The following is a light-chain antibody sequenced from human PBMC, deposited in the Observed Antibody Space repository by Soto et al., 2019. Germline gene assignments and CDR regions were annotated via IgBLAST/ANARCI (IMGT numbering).Light chain of an antibody. V-gene: IGKV1-39*01. CDR2: DAY. CDR3: QQSDVSLRP. CDR1: QSISSY. Sequence: DIRMTQSPSSLSESVGDRVTITYRASQSISSYLNWYQQKPGKAPKLLIHDAYTLESGVPSRFSGSGSGTDYTLTISSHPREDFATYYRQQSDVSLRPFGQGTKLDIK. J-gene: IGKJ1*01.